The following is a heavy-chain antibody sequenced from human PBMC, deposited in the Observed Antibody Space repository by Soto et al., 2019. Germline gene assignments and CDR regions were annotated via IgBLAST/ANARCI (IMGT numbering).Heavy chain of an antibody. CDR2: ISGSGGST. J-gene: IGHJ4*02. Sequence: EVQLLESGGGLVQPGGSLRLSCAASGFTFSSYAMSWVRQAPGKGLEWVSAISGSGGSTYYADSVKGRFTISRDNSKNTLYLQMNSLRAEDTAVYYCAKTPTRIQLWSNPGSFDYWGQGTLVTVSS. CDR3: AKTPTRIQLWSNPGSFDY. V-gene: IGHV3-23*01. CDR1: GFTFSSYA. D-gene: IGHD5-18*01.